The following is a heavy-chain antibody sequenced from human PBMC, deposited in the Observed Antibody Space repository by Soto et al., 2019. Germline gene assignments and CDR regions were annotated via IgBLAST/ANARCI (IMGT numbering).Heavy chain of an antibody. CDR3: ARDYYDSSGYPYYFDY. J-gene: IGHJ4*02. CDR1: GGTFSSYA. CDR2: IIPIFGTA. V-gene: IGHV1-69*13. Sequence: SVKVSCKASGGTFSSYAISWVRQAPGQGLEWMGGIIPIFGTANYAQKFQGRVTITADESTSTAYMELSSLRSEDTAVYYCARDYYDSSGYPYYFDYWGQGSLVPVSS. D-gene: IGHD3-22*01.